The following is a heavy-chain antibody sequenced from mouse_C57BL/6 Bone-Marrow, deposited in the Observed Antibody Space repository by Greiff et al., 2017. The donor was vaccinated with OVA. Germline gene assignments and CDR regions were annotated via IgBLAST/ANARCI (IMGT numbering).Heavy chain of an antibody. Sequence: VKLVESGAELVRPGASVTLSCKASGYTFTDYEMHWVKQTPVHGLEWIGAIDPETGGTAYNQKFKGKAILTVDKSSSTAYMELSSLPSEDSAVYDCTRREYCYSSSYGYFDYWGQGTTLTGSS. D-gene: IGHD1-1*01. CDR3: TRREYCYSSSYGYFDY. J-gene: IGHJ2*01. CDR1: GYTFTDYE. CDR2: IDPETGGT. V-gene: IGHV1-15*01.